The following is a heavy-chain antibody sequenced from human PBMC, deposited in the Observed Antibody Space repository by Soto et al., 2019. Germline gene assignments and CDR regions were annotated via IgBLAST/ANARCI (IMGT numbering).Heavy chain of an antibody. Sequence: EVQLVESGGGLVKPGGSLRLSCAASGFIFSSYTLNWVRQAPGKGLEWVSSISTTSSYIYYADSVKGRITVSRDNARNSLFLHMHSLRAEDTAVYYCARDRHPRAGDPDFYYYGMDVWGQGTTVTVSS. CDR3: ARDRHPRAGDPDFYYYGMDV. CDR1: GFIFSSYT. CDR2: ISTTSSYI. J-gene: IGHJ6*02. D-gene: IGHD7-27*01. V-gene: IGHV3-21*02.